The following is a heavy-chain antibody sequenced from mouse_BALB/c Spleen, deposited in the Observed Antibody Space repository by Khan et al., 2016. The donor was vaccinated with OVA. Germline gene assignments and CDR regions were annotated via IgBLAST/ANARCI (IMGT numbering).Heavy chain of an antibody. CDR3: ASHLTGSFAY. CDR2: ISSGGDYT. CDR1: GFTFSSYS. Sequence: EVELVESGGDLVKPGGSLKLSCAASGFTFSSYSMSWVRQTPDKRLEWVATISSGGDYTYYPDNVKGRFTISRATAKNTLYLQMSSLKSEDTAMYYCASHLTGSFAYWGQGTLVTVSA. D-gene: IGHD4-1*01. V-gene: IGHV5-6*01. J-gene: IGHJ3*01.